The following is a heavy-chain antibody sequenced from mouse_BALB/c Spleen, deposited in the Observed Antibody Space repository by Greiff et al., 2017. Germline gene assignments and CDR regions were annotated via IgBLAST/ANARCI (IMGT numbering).Heavy chain of an antibody. CDR1: GFSLTSYG. V-gene: IGHV2-9*02. D-gene: IGHD1-1*01. CDR2: IWAGGST. Sequence: QVQLQQSGPGLVAPSQSLSITCPVSGFSLTSYGVHWVRQPPGKGLEWLGVIWAGGSTNYNSALMSRLSISKDNSKSQVFLKMNSLQTDDTARYYCAREGGYYYGSMDYWGQGTSVTVSA. CDR3: AREGGYYYGSMDY. J-gene: IGHJ4*01.